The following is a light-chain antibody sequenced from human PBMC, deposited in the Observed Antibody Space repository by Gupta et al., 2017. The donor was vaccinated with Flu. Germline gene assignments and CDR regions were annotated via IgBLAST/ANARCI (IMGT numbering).Light chain of an antibody. J-gene: IGKJ2*01. CDR3: EQYGSSYQDMHT. CDR2: GGS. V-gene: IGKV3-20*01. Sequence: EIVLTQSPGTLSLSPGERATLSCRASQSVSSSYLAWYQQKPGQAPRLLIYGGSSRATGSPDRFSRSGSGKDCTLTISRLEPEECAVYYCEQYGSSYQDMHTFGQGSKMEIK. CDR1: QSVSSSY.